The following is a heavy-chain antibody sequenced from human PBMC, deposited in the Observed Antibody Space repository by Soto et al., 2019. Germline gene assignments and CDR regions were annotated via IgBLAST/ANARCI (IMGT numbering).Heavy chain of an antibody. CDR1: GFTFYSYS. CDR3: AKGRSYYYYYGVAV. V-gene: IGHV3-30-3*01. CDR2: IKYDGSNK. Sequence: GGSLRLSCGASGFTFYSYSMNWVRQAPGKGLEWVANIKYDGSNKYYADSVKGRFTISRDNSKSTLYLQMNSLRAEDTALYYCAKGRSYYYYYGVAVRGQGTTVTVSS. J-gene: IGHJ6*02.